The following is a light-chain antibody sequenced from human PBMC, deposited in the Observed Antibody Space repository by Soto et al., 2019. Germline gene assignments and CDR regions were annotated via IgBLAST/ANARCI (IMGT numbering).Light chain of an antibody. J-gene: IGKJ2*01. CDR1: QSVSSSD. CDR2: GAS. V-gene: IGKV3-20*01. CDR3: QHYGTSPPYT. Sequence: EIVLTQSPGTLSLSPGEWATLSCRASQSVSSSDLAWYQQKPGQAPRLLIYGASSRATGIPGRFSGSGSGTDFTLTISILESEDFAVYYCQHYGTSPPYTFGQGTQLEIK.